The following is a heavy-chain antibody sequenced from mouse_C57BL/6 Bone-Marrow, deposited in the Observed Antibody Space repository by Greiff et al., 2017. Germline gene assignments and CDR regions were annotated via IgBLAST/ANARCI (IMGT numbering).Heavy chain of an antibody. CDR1: GYTFTSYG. V-gene: IGHV1-81*01. Sequence: QVQLQQSGAELARPGASVKLSCKASGYTFTSYGISWVKQRTGQGLEWIGEIYPRSGNTYYNEKFKGKATLTADKSSSTAYMELRSLTSEDSSVYFWARRDDSNPFDYWGQGTTLTVSS. CDR3: ARRDDSNPFDY. D-gene: IGHD2-5*01. CDR2: IYPRSGNT. J-gene: IGHJ2*01.